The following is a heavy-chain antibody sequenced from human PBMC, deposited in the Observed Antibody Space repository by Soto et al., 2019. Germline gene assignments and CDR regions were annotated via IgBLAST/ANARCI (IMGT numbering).Heavy chain of an antibody. V-gene: IGHV4-4*07. Sequence: QVHLQESGPGLVKPSGTLSLICTVSGNSMFNYYWSWIRQRAGKGLEWIGRVYTDGTAIYNPSLKSRVTMSVDMSKNQFSLNVSSVTAADTAVYYCAEGWCLGGDDMQHEMDVWGHGAAVIVS. CDR2: VYTDGTA. J-gene: IGHJ6*02. CDR3: AEGWCLGGDDMQHEMDV. CDR1: GNSMFNYY. D-gene: IGHD2-21*02.